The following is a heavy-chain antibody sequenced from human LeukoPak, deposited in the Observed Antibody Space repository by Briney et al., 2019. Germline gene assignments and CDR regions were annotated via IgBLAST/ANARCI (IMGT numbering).Heavy chain of an antibody. V-gene: IGHV3-7*01. Sequence: PGGSLRLSCAVSGVTFTDYDMGWVRQAPGKGPEWVANIKQDGGEKYYVESVKGRFTISRDNAQNSLYLQMNGLRAEDSAVYYCARGRWPVFRGQGTLVTVSS. D-gene: IGHD6-19*01. J-gene: IGHJ4*02. CDR1: GVTFTDYD. CDR3: ARGRWPVF. CDR2: IKQDGGEK.